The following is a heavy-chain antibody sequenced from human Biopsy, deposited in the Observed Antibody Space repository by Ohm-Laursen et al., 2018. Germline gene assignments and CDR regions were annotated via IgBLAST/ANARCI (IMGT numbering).Heavy chain of an antibody. V-gene: IGHV4-4*07. Sequence: GSLSLTCNVSGGDINNYYWSWIRQPAGQGLEWIGRIYPGGSTNNNPSLKSRVTMSVDTSKKQLSLRLRSVTAADTAMYYCASVVLGPTNDAFDLWGQGTMVVVSS. CDR3: ASVVLGPTNDAFDL. J-gene: IGHJ3*01. CDR2: IYPGGST. CDR1: GGDINNYY. D-gene: IGHD3-22*01.